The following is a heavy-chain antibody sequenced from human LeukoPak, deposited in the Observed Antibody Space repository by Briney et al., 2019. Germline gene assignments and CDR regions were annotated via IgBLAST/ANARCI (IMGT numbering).Heavy chain of an antibody. CDR2: IRSKANSYAT. CDR3: TRGLFPLYGSGSVYYYYYMDV. J-gene: IGHJ6*03. Sequence: GGSLRLSCAASGFTFSGSAMHWVRQASGKGLEWVGRIRSKANSYATAYAASVKGRFTISRDDSKNTAYLQMNSLKTEDTAVYYCTRGLFPLYGSGSVYYYYYMDVWGKGTTVTVSS. CDR1: GFTFSGSA. D-gene: IGHD3-10*01. V-gene: IGHV3-73*01.